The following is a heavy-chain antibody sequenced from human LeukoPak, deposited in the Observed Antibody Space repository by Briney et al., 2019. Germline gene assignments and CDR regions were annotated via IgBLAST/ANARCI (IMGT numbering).Heavy chain of an antibody. V-gene: IGHV4-4*08. CDR3: ARDRDWNYDY. CDR2: ICTSGST. CDR1: GGSISSYY. J-gene: IGHJ4*02. Sequence: SETLSLTCTVSGGSISSYYWSWIRQPPGKGLEWIGRICTSGSTNYNPSLKSRVTISVDTSKNQFSLKLSSVTAADTAVYYCARDRDWNYDYWGQGTLVTVSS. D-gene: IGHD1-7*01.